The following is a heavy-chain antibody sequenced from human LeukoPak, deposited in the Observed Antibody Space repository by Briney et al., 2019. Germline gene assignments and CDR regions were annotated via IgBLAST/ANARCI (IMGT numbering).Heavy chain of an antibody. CDR3: ARGNLYSSGTYYYYYYMDV. V-gene: IGHV1-8*03. CDR1: GYTFTSYD. Sequence: ASVKVSCKASGYTFTSYDINWVRQATGQGLEWMGWMNPNSGNTGYAQKFQGRVTITRNTSISTAYMELSSLRSEDTAVYYCARGNLYSSGTYYYYYYMDVWGKGTTVAVSS. D-gene: IGHD6-19*01. J-gene: IGHJ6*03. CDR2: MNPNSGNT.